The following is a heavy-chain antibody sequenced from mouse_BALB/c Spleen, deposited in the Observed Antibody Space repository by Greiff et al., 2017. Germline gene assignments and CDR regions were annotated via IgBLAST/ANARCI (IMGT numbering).Heavy chain of an antibody. CDR2: ISSGGSYT. V-gene: IGHV5-6*01. D-gene: IGHD1-1*02. J-gene: IGHJ4*01. Sequence: EVQLVESGGDLVKPGGSLKLSCAASGFTFSSYGMSWVRQTPDKRLEWVATISSGGSYTYYPDSVKGRFTISRDNAKNTLFLQMTSLRSEDTAMYYCARVWLYAMDYWGQGTSVTVSS. CDR3: ARVWLYAMDY. CDR1: GFTFSSYG.